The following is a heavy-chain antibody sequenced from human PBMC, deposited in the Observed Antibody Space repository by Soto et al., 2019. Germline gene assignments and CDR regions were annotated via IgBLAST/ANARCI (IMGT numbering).Heavy chain of an antibody. D-gene: IGHD1-1*01. CDR3: ARELWIRSPPYYYYGMDV. V-gene: IGHV1-2*02. CDR1: GYTFTGYY. Sequence: ASVKVSCKASGYTFTGYYMHWVRQAPGQGLEWMGWINPNSGGTNYAQKFQGGVTMTRDTSISTAYMELSRLRSDDTAVYYCARELWIRSPPYYYYGMDVWGQGTTVTVSS. CDR2: INPNSGGT. J-gene: IGHJ6*02.